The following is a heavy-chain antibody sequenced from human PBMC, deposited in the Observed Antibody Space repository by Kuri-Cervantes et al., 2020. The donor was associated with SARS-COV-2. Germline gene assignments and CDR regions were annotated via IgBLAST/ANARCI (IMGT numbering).Heavy chain of an antibody. CDR2: IYYSGST. CDR1: GGSISSSSYY. CDR3: ARHLWSDGMDV. D-gene: IGHD2-8*02. V-gene: IGHV4-39*01. J-gene: IGHJ6*02. Sequence: SETLSLTCTVSGGSISSSSYYWGWIRQPPGKGLEWIGSIYYSGSTYYNPSLTSRVTISVDTSKNQFSLKLSSVTAADTAVYYYARHLWSDGMDVWGQGTTVTVSS.